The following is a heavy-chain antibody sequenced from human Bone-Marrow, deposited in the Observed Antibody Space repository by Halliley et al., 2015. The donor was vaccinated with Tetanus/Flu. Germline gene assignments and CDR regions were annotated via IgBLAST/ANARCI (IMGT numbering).Heavy chain of an antibody. J-gene: IGHJ4*02. Sequence: SLRLSCAASGFIFGDYAMDWVRQVPGKGLEWVAGISWNSVNIVYADSVKGRFTISRDNAKSSLYLQMNSLRSEDTALYYCARDMGSEDLPGVVVTVETIDYWGQGTLVTVSS. D-gene: IGHD3-22*01. CDR3: ARDMGSEDLPGVVVTVETIDY. CDR1: GFIFGDYA. V-gene: IGHV3-9*01. CDR2: ISWNSVNI.